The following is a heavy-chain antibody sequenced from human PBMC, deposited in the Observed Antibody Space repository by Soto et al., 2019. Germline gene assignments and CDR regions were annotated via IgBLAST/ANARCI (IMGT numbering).Heavy chain of an antibody. Sequence: QVQLVQSGAEVKKPGSSVKVSCKASGGTFSSYTISWVRQAPGQGLEWMGRIIPILGIANYAQKFQGRVTITADKSTSTAYMELSSLRAEDTAVYYCASDTGDNYYGGGGFDPWGQGTLVTVSS. CDR1: GGTFSSYT. V-gene: IGHV1-69*02. J-gene: IGHJ5*02. CDR2: IIPILGIA. CDR3: ASDTGDNYYGGGGFDP. D-gene: IGHD3-10*01.